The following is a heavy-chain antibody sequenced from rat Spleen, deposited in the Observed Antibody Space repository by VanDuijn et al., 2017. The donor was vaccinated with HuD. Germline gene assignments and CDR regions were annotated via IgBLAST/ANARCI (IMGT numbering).Heavy chain of an antibody. J-gene: IGHJ4*01. Sequence: EVQLVESGGGLVQPGRSLKLSCAASGFTFSNYDMAWVRQAPTKGLEWVATISYDGSSTYYRDSVKCRFTISRDNAKSTLYLQMDSLRSEDTATYYCARHNSGYGVMDAWGQGASVTVSS. CDR1: GFTFSNYD. CDR3: ARHNSGYGVMDA. CDR2: ISYDGSST. D-gene: IGHD4-3*01. V-gene: IGHV5-7*01.